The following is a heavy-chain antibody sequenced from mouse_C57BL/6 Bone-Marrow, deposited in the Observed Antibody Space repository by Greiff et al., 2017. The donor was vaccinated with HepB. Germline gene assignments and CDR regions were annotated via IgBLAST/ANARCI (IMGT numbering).Heavy chain of an antibody. J-gene: IGHJ1*03. D-gene: IGHD2-4*01. V-gene: IGHV1-55*01. CDR2: IYPGSGST. CDR1: GYTFTSYW. Sequence: VQLQQPGAELVKPGASVKMSCKASGYTFTSYWITWVKQRPGQGLEWIGDIYPGSGSTNYNEKFKSKATLTVDTSSSTAYMQISSLTSEDSAVYYCARDHYENWYFDVWGTGTTVTVSS. CDR3: ARDHYENWYFDV.